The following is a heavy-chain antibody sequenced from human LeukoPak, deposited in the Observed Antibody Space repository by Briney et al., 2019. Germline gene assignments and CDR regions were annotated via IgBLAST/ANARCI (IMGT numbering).Heavy chain of an antibody. Sequence: TLSLTCTVSGGSISSGSYYWSWIRQPAGKGLEWIGRIYTSGSTNYNPSLKSRVTISVDTSKNQFSLKLSSVTAADTAVYYCARDPSLWEQWPYFDYWGQGTLVTVSS. CDR3: ARDPSLWEQWPYFDY. D-gene: IGHD6-19*01. V-gene: IGHV4-61*02. CDR1: GGSISSGSYY. CDR2: IYTSGST. J-gene: IGHJ4*02.